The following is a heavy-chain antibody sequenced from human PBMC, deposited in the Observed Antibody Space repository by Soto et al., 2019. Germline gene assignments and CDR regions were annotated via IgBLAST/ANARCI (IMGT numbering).Heavy chain of an antibody. D-gene: IGHD5-12*01. CDR3: ARENLGYDAYYYYYGMDV. CDR1: GGSISSGGYS. Sequence: PSETLSLTCAVSGGSISSGGYSWSWIRQPPGKGLEWIGYIYHSGSTYYNPSLKSRVTISVDRSKNQFSLKLSSVTAADTAVYYCARENLGYDAYYYYYGMDVWGQGTTVTVSS. J-gene: IGHJ6*02. V-gene: IGHV4-30-2*01. CDR2: IYHSGST.